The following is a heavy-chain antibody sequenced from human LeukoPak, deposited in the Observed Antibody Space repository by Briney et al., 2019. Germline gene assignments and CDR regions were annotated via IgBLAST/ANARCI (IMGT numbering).Heavy chain of an antibody. Sequence: ASVKVSCKASRYTFTSYGISWVRQAPGHGLEWMGWISAYNGITNYAQKLQGRVTMTTDTSTSTAYMELRSLRSDDTAVYYCARDEAGYYYYGMDVWGQGTTVTVSS. CDR1: RYTFTSYG. D-gene: IGHD6-19*01. V-gene: IGHV1-18*01. CDR3: ARDEAGYYYYGMDV. J-gene: IGHJ6*02. CDR2: ISAYNGIT.